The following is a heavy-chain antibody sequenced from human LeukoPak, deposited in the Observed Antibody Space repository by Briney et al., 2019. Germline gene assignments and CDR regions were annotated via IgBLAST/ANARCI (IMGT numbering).Heavy chain of an antibody. J-gene: IGHJ6*02. D-gene: IGHD2/OR15-2a*01. Sequence: SETLSLTCTVSGGSISSSSYYWGWIRQPPGKGLEWIGRIYTSGATNYNPSLKSRVTMSVDTSKNQFSLKLSSVTAADTAVYYCARGLFTRPYYYYGMDVWGQGTTVTVSS. V-gene: IGHV4-39*07. CDR1: GGSISSSSYY. CDR2: IYTSGAT. CDR3: ARGLFTRPYYYYGMDV.